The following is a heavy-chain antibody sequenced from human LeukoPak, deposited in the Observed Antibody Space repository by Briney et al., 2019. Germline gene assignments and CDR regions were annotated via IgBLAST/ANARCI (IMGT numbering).Heavy chain of an antibody. CDR2: MYYRGST. CDR3: ATTTIRLGY. V-gene: IGHV4-39*07. D-gene: IGHD1-26*01. Sequence: KPSETLSLTCTVSGGSISSSSHYWGWIRQPPGKGLEWIGSMYYRGSTYHNPSLKSRVTISVDTSKNQFSLKLNSVTAADTAVYYCATTTIRLGYWGQGTLVTVSS. J-gene: IGHJ4*02. CDR1: GGSISSSSHY.